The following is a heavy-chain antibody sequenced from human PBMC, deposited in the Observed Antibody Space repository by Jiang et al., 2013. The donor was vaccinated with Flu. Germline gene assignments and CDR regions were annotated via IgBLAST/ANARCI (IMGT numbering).Heavy chain of an antibody. CDR2: IYYSEST. CDR1: GGSISGYY. D-gene: IGHD6-13*01. Sequence: PGLLKPSETLSLTCTVSGGSISGYYWSWIRQPPGKGLEWIGYIYYSESTNYNPSLKSRVTISVDMSKKQISLRLSSVTAADTAVYYCARHDGSSWNYWGQGSLVTVSS. J-gene: IGHJ4*02. V-gene: IGHV4-59*08. CDR3: ARHDGSSWNY.